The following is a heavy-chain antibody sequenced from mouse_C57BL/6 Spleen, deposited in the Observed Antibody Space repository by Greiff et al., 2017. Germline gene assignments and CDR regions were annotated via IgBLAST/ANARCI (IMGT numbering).Heavy chain of an antibody. CDR3: AGFVYGSYAMDY. V-gene: IGHV5-17*01. J-gene: IGHJ4*01. CDR1: GFTFSDYG. Sequence: EVKLVESGGGLVKPGGSLKLSCAASGFTFSDYGMHWVRQAPEKGLEWVAYISSGSSTIYYADTVKGRFTISSANAKNTLFLQITSLRSEATAMYYCAGFVYGSYAMDYWGQGTSVSVSS. CDR2: ISSGSSTI. D-gene: IGHD1-1*01.